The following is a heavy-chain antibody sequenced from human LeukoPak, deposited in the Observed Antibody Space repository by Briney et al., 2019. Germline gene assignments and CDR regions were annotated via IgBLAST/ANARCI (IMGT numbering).Heavy chain of an antibody. CDR3: ARDLRIAVAGTSDY. D-gene: IGHD6-19*01. Sequence: ASVKVSCKASGYTFTSYGISWVRQAPGQGLEWMGWISAYNGNTNYAQKFQGRVTMTRDTSISTAYMELSRLRSDDTAVYYCARDLRIAVAGTSDYWGQGTLVTVSS. V-gene: IGHV1-18*01. J-gene: IGHJ4*02. CDR1: GYTFTSYG. CDR2: ISAYNGNT.